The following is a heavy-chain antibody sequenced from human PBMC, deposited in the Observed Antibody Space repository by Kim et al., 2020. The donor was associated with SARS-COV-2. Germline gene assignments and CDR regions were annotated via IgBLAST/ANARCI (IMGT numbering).Heavy chain of an antibody. V-gene: IGHV3-33*01. CDR2: IWYDGSNK. J-gene: IGHJ4*02. D-gene: IGHD3-3*01. Sequence: GGSLRLSCAASGFTFSSYGMHWVRQAPGKGLEWVAVIWYDGSNKYYADSVKGRFTISRDNSKNTLYLQMNSLRAEDTAVYDCARDNQFLEWSPLGYWGQG. CDR3: ARDNQFLEWSPLGY. CDR1: GFTFSSYG.